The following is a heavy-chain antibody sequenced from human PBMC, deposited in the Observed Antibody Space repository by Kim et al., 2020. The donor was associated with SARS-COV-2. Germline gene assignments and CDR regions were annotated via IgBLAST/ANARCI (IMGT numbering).Heavy chain of an antibody. Sequence: GGSLRLSCAASGFTFSSYGMHWVRQAPGKGLEWVAVIWYDGGNKYYADPVKGRFTISRDNSKNTLYLQMNSLRAEDTAVYYCARDHHRSRGYSYGYFDYWGQGTLVTVSS. CDR1: GFTFSSYG. J-gene: IGHJ4*02. D-gene: IGHD5-18*01. CDR2: IWYDGGNK. V-gene: IGHV3-33*08. CDR3: ARDHHRSRGYSYGYFDY.